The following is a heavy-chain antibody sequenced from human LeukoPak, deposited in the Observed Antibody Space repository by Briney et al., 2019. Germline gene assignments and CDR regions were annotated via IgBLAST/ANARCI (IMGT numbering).Heavy chain of an antibody. V-gene: IGHV3-23*01. CDR2: ISGSGGST. CDR3: VKAVPYWYFDL. J-gene: IGHJ2*01. Sequence: GGSLKLSCAASGFTFSDYAMSWVRQAPGKGLEWVSAISGSGGSTYYAGSVKGRFTISRDNSKNTLFLQMNSLRAEDTAIYYCVKAVPYWYFDLWGRGTLVTVSS. CDR1: GFTFSDYA.